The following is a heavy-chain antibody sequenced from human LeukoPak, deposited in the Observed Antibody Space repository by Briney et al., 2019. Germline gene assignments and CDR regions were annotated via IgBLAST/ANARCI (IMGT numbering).Heavy chain of an antibody. D-gene: IGHD5-24*01. V-gene: IGHV4-38-2*02. Sequence: SETLSLTCTVSGYSISSGYYWGWIRQPPGKGLEWIGSIYHSGSTYYNPSLKSRVTISVDTSKNQFSLKLSSVTAADTAVYYCASSSKDGYNLDWGQGTLVTVSS. J-gene: IGHJ4*02. CDR1: GYSISSGYY. CDR2: IYHSGST. CDR3: ASSSKDGYNLD.